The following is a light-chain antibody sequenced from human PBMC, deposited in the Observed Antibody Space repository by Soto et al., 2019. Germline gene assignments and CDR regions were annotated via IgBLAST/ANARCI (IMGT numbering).Light chain of an antibody. CDR1: QTVSSSF. CDR2: GAS. J-gene: IGKJ4*01. CDR3: QHDYNLLT. Sequence: EIVLTQSPGTLSLSPGERATLSCRASQTVSSSFLAWYQQNPGQAPGLLIYGASTRATAIPARFSGSGSGTDFTLTVSSLQPEDFAVYYCQHDYNLLTFGGGTKVDIK. V-gene: IGKV3D-7*01.